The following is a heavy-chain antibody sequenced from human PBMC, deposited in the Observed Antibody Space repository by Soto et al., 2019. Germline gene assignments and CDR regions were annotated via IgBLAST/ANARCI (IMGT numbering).Heavy chain of an antibody. CDR3: AKDLRLWSKDYYYYGMDV. J-gene: IGHJ6*02. V-gene: IGHV3-30*18. CDR1: GFTFSSYG. CDR2: ISYDGSKK. Sequence: QVQLVESGGGVVKPGRSLRLSCAASGFTFSSYGMNWVRQAPGKGLEWVAVISYDGSKKFYADSVKGRFTISRDNSKNTLYLQMNSLRAEDTAVYYCAKDLRLWSKDYYYYGMDVWGQGTTVTVSS. D-gene: IGHD5-18*01.